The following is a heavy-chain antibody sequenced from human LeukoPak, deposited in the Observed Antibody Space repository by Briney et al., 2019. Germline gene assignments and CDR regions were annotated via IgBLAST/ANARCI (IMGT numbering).Heavy chain of an antibody. V-gene: IGHV3-9*01. CDR2: ISWNSGSI. CDR1: GFTFDDYA. CDR3: AKGANTAMVRSPFDY. Sequence: GGSLRLSCAASGFTFDDYAMHWVRQAPGKGLEWVSGISWNSGSIGYADSVKGRFTISRDNAKNSLYLQMNSLRAEDTALYYCAKGANTAMVRSPFDYWGQGTLVTVSS. J-gene: IGHJ4*02. D-gene: IGHD5-18*01.